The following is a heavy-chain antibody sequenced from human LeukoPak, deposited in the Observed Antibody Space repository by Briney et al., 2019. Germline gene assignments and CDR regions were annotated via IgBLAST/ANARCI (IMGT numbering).Heavy chain of an antibody. D-gene: IGHD4-11*01. J-gene: IGHJ4*02. V-gene: IGHV3-48*02. CDR1: GFTFRSYT. CDR3: TREYLTVSYFDY. CDR2: ISSSSRTI. Sequence: GGSLRLSCAASGFTFRSYTMNWVRQAPGRGLEWVSYISSSSRTIYYAESVKGRFTISRDNAKNSLFLQMTSLRDGDTAVYYCTREYLTVSYFDYWGQGTLVTVSS.